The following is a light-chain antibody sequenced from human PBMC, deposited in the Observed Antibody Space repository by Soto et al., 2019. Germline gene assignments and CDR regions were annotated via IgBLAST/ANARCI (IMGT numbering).Light chain of an antibody. V-gene: IGKV1-5*01. CDR3: QQYKSPPWT. J-gene: IGKJ1*01. CDR2: DAC. CDR1: QSVSKW. Sequence: DIQMTQSPSTLSADAGDRVIITCRASQSVSKWLAWYQQKPGKAPTLLMYDACNLQGGVQFRYSGSVSGTEFTLTISDLQPDDFATYYCQQYKSPPWTFGQGTKVDIK.